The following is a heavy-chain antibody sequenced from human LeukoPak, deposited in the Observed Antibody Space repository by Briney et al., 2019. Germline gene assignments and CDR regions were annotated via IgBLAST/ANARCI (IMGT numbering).Heavy chain of an antibody. V-gene: IGHV3-66*01. CDR1: GFTVSSNY. D-gene: IGHD3-10*01. CDR3: ARDEITMVRGTPYNWFDP. J-gene: IGHJ5*02. CDR2: IYSGGST. Sequence: GGSLRLSCAASGFTVSSNYMSWVRQAPGKGLEWVSVIYSGGSTYYADSVKGRFTISRDNSKNTLYLQMNSLRAEDTAVYYCARDEITMVRGTPYNWFDPWGQGTLVTVSS.